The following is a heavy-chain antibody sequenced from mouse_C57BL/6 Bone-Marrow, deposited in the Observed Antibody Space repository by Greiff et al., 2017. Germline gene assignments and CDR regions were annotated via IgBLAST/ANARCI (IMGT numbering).Heavy chain of an antibody. V-gene: IGHV1-83*01. CDR2: YPGSGNTY. D-gene: IGHD1-1*01. J-gene: IGHJ2*01. Sequence: VQLQQSGPELVKPGASVKMSCKASGYTFTDYYMHWVKQKTGKGLEWIGEMYPGSGNTYYNEKLKGKDTLTADKYSSTAYMQLSSLTSDDSAVYFCARRGLLLLYYFDYWGQGTTLTVSS. CDR1: YTFTDYYM. CDR3: RRGLLLLYYFDY.